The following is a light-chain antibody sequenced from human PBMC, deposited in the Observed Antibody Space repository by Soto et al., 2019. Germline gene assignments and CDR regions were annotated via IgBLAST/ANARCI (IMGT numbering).Light chain of an antibody. CDR1: SSDVGGYNY. J-gene: IGLJ1*01. Sequence: QAVVTQPASVSGSPGQSITISCTGTSSDVGGYNYVPWYQQQAGKAPKLIIHEVSNRPSGVSNRFSGSKSGNTASLTISGLQAEDEAEYYCDSYTSSRAYVFGIGTKLTVL. CDR2: EVS. CDR3: DSYTSSRAYV. V-gene: IGLV2-14*01.